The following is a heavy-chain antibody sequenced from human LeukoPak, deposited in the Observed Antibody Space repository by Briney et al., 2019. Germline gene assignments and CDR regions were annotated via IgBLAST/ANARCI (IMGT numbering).Heavy chain of an antibody. Sequence: GGSLRLSCAASGFTFSIHAMSWVRQVPGEGLEWVSSISGGSGVTYYADSVKGRFTISRDNSKNTLYLQMNSLRAEDTAVYFCAGRHCSGGGCYFAGADPFDYWGQGTLVTVPS. V-gene: IGHV3-23*01. CDR3: AGRHCSGGGCYFAGADPFDY. D-gene: IGHD2-15*01. CDR2: ISGGSGVT. CDR1: GFTFSIHA. J-gene: IGHJ4*02.